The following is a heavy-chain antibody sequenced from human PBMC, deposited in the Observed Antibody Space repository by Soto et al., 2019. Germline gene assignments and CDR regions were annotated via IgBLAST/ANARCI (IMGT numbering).Heavy chain of an antibody. CDR1: GGSISHYY. CDR3: ALVADCSCGRCYFSVDY. V-gene: IGHV4-59*08. D-gene: IGHD2-15*01. Sequence: PSETLSLTCTVSGGSISHYYWSWIRQPPQKGLEWIGYIYYRGNTDYNPSFKSRVTISVDTSKNQFSLRLSSVTAADTAVYYCALVADCSCGRCYFSVDYWCQGTLVTVPQ. CDR2: IYYRGNT. J-gene: IGHJ4*02.